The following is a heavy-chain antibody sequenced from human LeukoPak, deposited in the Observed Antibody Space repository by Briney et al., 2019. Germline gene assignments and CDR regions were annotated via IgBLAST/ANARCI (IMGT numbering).Heavy chain of an antibody. CDR2: INPSGGRT. CDR3: ARARHSSGFDY. Sequence: ASVKVSCKASGYTFTGYYMHWVRQAPGQGLEWMGMINPSGGRTSYAQKFQGRVTMTRDTSTSTVYMELSSLRSEDTAVYYCARARHSSGFDYWGQGTLVTVSS. D-gene: IGHD6-19*01. J-gene: IGHJ4*02. CDR1: GYTFTGYY. V-gene: IGHV1-46*01.